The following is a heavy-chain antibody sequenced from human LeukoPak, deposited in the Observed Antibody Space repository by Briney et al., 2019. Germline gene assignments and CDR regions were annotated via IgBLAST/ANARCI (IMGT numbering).Heavy chain of an antibody. CDR2: ISYDGSNK. V-gene: IGHV3-30*18. J-gene: IGHJ5*01. Sequence: PGGSLRLSCAASGFTFSTYAMHWVRQAPGKGLEWVAVISYDGSNKYYADSVKGRFTISRDNSKNTLYLQMNTLRAEDTAVYYCAKDVSWNWFDPWGQGTTVTVSS. CDR1: GFTFSTYA. CDR3: AKDVSWNWFDP.